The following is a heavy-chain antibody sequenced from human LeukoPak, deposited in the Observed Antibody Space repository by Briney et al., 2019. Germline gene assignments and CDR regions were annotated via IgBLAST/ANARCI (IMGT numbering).Heavy chain of an antibody. V-gene: IGHV3-49*03. CDR2: IRSKAYGGTT. CDR3: TTDRWYDFWSGYPPFDY. CDR1: GFTFGDYA. J-gene: IGHJ4*02. D-gene: IGHD3-3*01. Sequence: PGGSLRLSCTASGFTFGDYAMSWFRQAPGKGLEWVGFIRSKAYGGTTEYAASVKGRFTISRDDSKSIAYLQMNSLKTEDTAVYYCTTDRWYDFWSGYPPFDYWGQGTLVTVSS.